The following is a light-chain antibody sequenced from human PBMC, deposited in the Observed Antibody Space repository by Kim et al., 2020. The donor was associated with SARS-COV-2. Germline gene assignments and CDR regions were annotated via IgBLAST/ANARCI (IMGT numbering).Light chain of an antibody. Sequence: QPVLTQPPSASASQGASVTLTCTLSSGYSDYKVDWDQQRPGKGPRFVMRVGTGGIVGSKGDGIPDRFSVLGSGLNRFLTIKNIHVDDESDYHCGADHGSGTNWVFGGGTQLTVL. CDR1: SGYSDYK. CDR2: VGTGGIVG. V-gene: IGLV9-49*01. CDR3: GADHGSGTNWV. J-gene: IGLJ2*01.